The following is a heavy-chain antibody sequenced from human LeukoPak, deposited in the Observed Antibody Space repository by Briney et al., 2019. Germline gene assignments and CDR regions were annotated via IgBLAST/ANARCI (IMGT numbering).Heavy chain of an antibody. CDR2: IYTSGST. Sequence: SETLSLTCTVSSGSISSYYWSWIRQPAGKELEWIGRIYTSGSTNYNPSLKSRVTMSVDTSKNQFSLKLSSVTAADTAVYYCASRGPYSSGCYDCDYWGQGTLVTVSS. V-gene: IGHV4-4*07. J-gene: IGHJ4*02. D-gene: IGHD6-19*01. CDR3: ASRGPYSSGCYDCDY. CDR1: SGSISSYY.